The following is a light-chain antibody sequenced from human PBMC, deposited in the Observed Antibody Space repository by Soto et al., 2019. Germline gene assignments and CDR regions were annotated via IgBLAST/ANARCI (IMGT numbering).Light chain of an antibody. V-gene: IGKV3-20*01. J-gene: IGKJ5*01. CDR3: QHYGSSPTT. CDR2: GAS. CDR1: QSVSSSY. Sequence: EMVLTQSPGTLSLSPGERATLSCRASQSVSSSYLAWYQQKPGQAPRLLIYGASSRATGIPDRFSGSESGTDFTLTISRLEPEDFAVYDYQHYGSSPTTFGQRTRLEIK.